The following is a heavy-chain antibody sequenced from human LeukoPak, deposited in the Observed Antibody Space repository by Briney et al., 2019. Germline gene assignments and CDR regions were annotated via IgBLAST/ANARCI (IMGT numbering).Heavy chain of an antibody. D-gene: IGHD6-13*01. Sequence: SETLSLTCAVSGGSISSGGYSWSWIRQPPGKGLEWIGYIYHSGSTYYNPSLKSRVTISVDRSKKQFSLKLSSVTAADTAVYYCARVAPYSSSWYIVDYWGQGTLVTVSS. J-gene: IGHJ4*02. CDR2: IYHSGST. CDR1: GGSISSGGYS. V-gene: IGHV4-30-2*01. CDR3: ARVAPYSSSWYIVDY.